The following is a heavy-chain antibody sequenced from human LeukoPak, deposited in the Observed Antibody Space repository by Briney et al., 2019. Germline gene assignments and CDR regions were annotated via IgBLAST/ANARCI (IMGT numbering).Heavy chain of an antibody. CDR2: ISSSSSYI. CDR1: GFTFSSYS. Sequence: PGGSLRLSCAASGFTFSSYSMNWVRQAPGKGLEWVSLISSSSSYIYYADSVKGRFTISRDNAKNSLYLQMNSLRAEDTAVYYCARDCSSTSCYLITPYDYWGQGTLVTVSS. V-gene: IGHV3-21*01. J-gene: IGHJ4*02. D-gene: IGHD2-2*01. CDR3: ARDCSSTSCYLITPYDY.